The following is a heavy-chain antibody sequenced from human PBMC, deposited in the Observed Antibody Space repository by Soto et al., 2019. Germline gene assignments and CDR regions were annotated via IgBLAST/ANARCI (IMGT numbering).Heavy chain of an antibody. D-gene: IGHD1-1*01. Sequence: QVHLVQSGAEVKKPGASVKVSCKGSGYTFTSYGITWVRQAPGQGLEWMGWISAHNDNTDYAQRLQGRVTVTRDTSTSTAYMELRSLRSDDTAVYYCARGRYGDYWGQGALVTVSS. CDR3: ARGRYGDY. V-gene: IGHV1-18*01. J-gene: IGHJ4*02. CDR2: ISAHNDNT. CDR1: GYTFTSYG.